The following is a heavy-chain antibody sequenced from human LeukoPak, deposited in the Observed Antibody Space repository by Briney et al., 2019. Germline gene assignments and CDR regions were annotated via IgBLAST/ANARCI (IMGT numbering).Heavy chain of an antibody. V-gene: IGHV3-7*01. CDR2: IKQDGSEK. Sequence: GGSLRLSCAASGFTFSSYWMSWVRQAPGKGLEWVANIKQDGSEKYYVDSVKGRFTISRDNAKNSPYLQMNSLRAEDTAVYYCARATLGYCSSTSCYTGYFDYWGQGTLVTVSS. CDR1: GFTFSSYW. D-gene: IGHD2-2*02. CDR3: ARATLGYCSSTSCYTGYFDY. J-gene: IGHJ4*02.